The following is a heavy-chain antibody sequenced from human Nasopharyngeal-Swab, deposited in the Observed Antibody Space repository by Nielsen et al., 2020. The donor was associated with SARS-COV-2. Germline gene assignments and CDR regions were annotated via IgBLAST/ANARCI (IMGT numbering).Heavy chain of an antibody. CDR3: ATTPRRFLEWFLFDY. V-gene: IGHV1-24*01. D-gene: IGHD3-3*01. CDR1: GYTLTELS. CDR2: FDPEDGET. Sequence: ASVKVSCKVSGYTLTELSMHWVRQAPGKGLEWMGGFDPEDGETIYVQKFQGRVTMTEDTSTDTAYMELSSLRSEDTAVYYCATTPRRFLEWFLFDYWGQGTLVTVSS. J-gene: IGHJ4*02.